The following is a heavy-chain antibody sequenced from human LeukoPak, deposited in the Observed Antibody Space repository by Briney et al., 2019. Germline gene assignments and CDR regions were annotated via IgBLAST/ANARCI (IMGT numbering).Heavy chain of an antibody. Sequence: GASVKVSCKASGYTFTGYYMHWVRQAPGQGLEWMGWINPNSGGTSYAQKFQGRVTMTRDTSISTAYMELSRLRSDDTAVYYCARDNASRYFDCLDYWGQGTLVTVSS. J-gene: IGHJ4*02. CDR2: INPNSGGT. D-gene: IGHD3-9*01. V-gene: IGHV1-2*02. CDR3: ARDNASRYFDCLDY. CDR1: GYTFTGYY.